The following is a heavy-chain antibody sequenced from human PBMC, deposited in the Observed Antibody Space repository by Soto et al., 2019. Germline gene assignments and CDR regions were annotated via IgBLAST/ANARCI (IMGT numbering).Heavy chain of an antibody. CDR2: IYPGDSDT. CDR3: ARQEGPVISYYYYGMDV. V-gene: IGHV5-51*01. CDR1: GYSFTSYW. J-gene: IGHJ6*02. Sequence: GESLKISCKGSGYSFTSYWIGWVRQMPGKGLEWMGIIYPGDSDTRYSPSFQGQVTISADKSISTAYLQWSSLKASDTAMYYCARQEGPVISYYYYGMDVWGQGTTVTVSS. D-gene: IGHD2-21*01.